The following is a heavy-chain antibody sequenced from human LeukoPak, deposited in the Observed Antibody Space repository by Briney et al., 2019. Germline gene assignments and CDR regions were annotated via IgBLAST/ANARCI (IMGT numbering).Heavy chain of an antibody. J-gene: IGHJ6*02. CDR2: ISAYNSST. D-gene: IGHD5-18*01. V-gene: IGHV1-18*01. CDR3: ARDQKDTPMATYYYGMDV. CDR1: GYTFTSYG. Sequence: ASVKVSCKASGYTFTSYGISWVRQAPGQGLEWMGWISAYNSSTNYAQKLQGRVTMTTDTSTSTAYMELRSLRSDDTAVYYCARDQKDTPMATYYYGMDVWGQGTTVTVSS.